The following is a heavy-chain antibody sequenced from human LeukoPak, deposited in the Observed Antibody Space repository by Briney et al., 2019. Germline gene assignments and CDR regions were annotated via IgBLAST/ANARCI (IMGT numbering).Heavy chain of an antibody. V-gene: IGHV1-46*01. D-gene: IGHD6-13*01. CDR1: GYTFTSYY. J-gene: IGHJ5*02. Sequence: GASVKVSCKASGYTFTSYYMHWVRQAPGQGLEWMGIINPSGGSTSYAQKFQGRVTMTRDTSTSTAYMELRSLRSDDTAVYYCARLNAAAGTENWFDPWGQGTLVTVSS. CDR2: INPSGGST. CDR3: ARLNAAAGTENWFDP.